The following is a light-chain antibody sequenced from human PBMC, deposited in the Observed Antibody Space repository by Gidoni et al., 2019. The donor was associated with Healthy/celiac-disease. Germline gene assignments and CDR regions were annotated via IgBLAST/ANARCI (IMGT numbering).Light chain of an antibody. CDR2: AAS. J-gene: IGKJ1*01. Sequence: DIQMPQSPSSLSASVGDRVTITCRASQSISSYLNWYQQKPGKAPKLLIYAASSLQSGVPSRFSRSGSGTDFTLTISSLQPEDFATYYCQQSYSTPPWTFGQGTKVEIK. V-gene: IGKV1-39*01. CDR1: QSISSY. CDR3: QQSYSTPPWT.